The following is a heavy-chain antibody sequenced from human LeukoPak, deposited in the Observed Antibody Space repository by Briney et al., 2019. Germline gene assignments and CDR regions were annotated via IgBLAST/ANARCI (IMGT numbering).Heavy chain of an antibody. J-gene: IGHJ3*02. CDR1: GGSVNSYY. Sequence: SETLSLTCTVSGGSVNSYYRSWIRQPPGKGLEWIGYIYYSGSTNYNPSLKSRVTISVDTSKNQFSLKLNSVTAADTAVYYCARHSRWDRHSSQDAFDIWGQGTMVTVSS. D-gene: IGHD5-18*01. CDR3: ARHSRWDRHSSQDAFDI. CDR2: IYYSGST. V-gene: IGHV4-59*08.